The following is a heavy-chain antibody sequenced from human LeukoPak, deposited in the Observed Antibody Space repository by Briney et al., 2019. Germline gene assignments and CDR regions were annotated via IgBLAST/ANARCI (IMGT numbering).Heavy chain of an antibody. Sequence: GASVKVSCKASGYTFTSYYMHWVRQAPGQGLEWMGIINPSGGSTSYAQKFQGRVTITADESTSTAYMELSSLRSEDTAVYYCARGHGGNSNFDYWGQGTLVTVSS. J-gene: IGHJ4*02. D-gene: IGHD4-23*01. CDR2: INPSGGST. CDR1: GYTFTSYY. CDR3: ARGHGGNSNFDY. V-gene: IGHV1-46*01.